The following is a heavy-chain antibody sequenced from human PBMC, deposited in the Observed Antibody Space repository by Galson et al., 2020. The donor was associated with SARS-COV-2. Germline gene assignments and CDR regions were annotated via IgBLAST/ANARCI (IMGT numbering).Heavy chain of an antibody. J-gene: IGHJ6*03. Sequence: SEPLSLTCTVSGGSISSYYWSWIRQPPGKGLEWIGYIYYSGSTNYNPSLKRPVTLSVDTSKNQFSLKLSSVTAADTAVYYCARDRYCSSTSCGGYYYYMDVWGKGTTVTVSS. V-gene: IGHV4-59*01. CDR1: GGSISSYY. CDR3: ARDRYCSSTSCGGYYYYMDV. CDR2: IYYSGST. D-gene: IGHD2-2*01.